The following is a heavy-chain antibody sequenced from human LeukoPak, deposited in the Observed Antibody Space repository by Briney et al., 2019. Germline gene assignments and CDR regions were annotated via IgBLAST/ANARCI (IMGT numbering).Heavy chain of an antibody. CDR2: IKQDGSEK. Sequence: PGGSLRLSCAASGFTFSSYWMSWVRQAPGKGLEWVANIKQDGSEKYYVDSVKGRFTISRDNAKNSLYLQMNSLRAEDTAVYYCARVYYYDSSGYPPDYWGQGTLVTVSS. J-gene: IGHJ4*02. CDR3: ARVYYYDSSGYPPDY. V-gene: IGHV3-7*01. CDR1: GFTFSSYW. D-gene: IGHD3-22*01.